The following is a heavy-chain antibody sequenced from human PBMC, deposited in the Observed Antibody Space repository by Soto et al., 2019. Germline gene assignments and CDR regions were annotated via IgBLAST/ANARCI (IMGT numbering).Heavy chain of an antibody. Sequence: EVQLLESGGGLVQPGGSLRLSCAASGFTFSSYAMSWVRQAPGKGLEWVSSISGSGGNAYYADSVKGRFTISRDNSKNTLHLQTNSLRVDDTAVYYCAKDGASGSYPPYYYYDMDVWGQGTTVTVSS. CDR2: ISGSGGNA. CDR3: AKDGASGSYPPYYYYDMDV. V-gene: IGHV3-23*01. D-gene: IGHD1-26*01. CDR1: GFTFSSYA. J-gene: IGHJ6*02.